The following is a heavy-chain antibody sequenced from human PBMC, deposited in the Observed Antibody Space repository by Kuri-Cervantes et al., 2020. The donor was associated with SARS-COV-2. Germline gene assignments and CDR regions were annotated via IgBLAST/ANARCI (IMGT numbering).Heavy chain of an antibody. V-gene: IGHV3-64*01. J-gene: IGHJ6*03. Sequence: GGSLRLSCAASGFTFSRNAMHWVRQAPGKGLEYVSSISDNGGSTYYAHSVKGRFTISRDNSKNTLYLQMDNLRAEDMAVYHCAKDRDTSGYYYYYMDVWGKGTTVTVSS. CDR3: AKDRDTSGYYYYYMDV. CDR2: ISDNGGST. D-gene: IGHD3-22*01. CDR1: GFTFSRNA.